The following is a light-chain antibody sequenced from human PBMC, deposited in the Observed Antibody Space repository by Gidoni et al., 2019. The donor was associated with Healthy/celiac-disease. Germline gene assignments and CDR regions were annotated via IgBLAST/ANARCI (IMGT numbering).Light chain of an antibody. CDR2: EVR. Sequence: QSALTQPASVSGSPGQSITISCTGTSSDVGGYNYVSWYQQHPGKAPKLMSYEVRNRPAGVSNRFSGSKSGNTASLTISGLQAEDEADYYCSSYTSSSRPSFGGGTKLTVL. V-gene: IGLV2-14*01. CDR1: SSDVGGYNY. CDR3: SSYTSSSRPS. J-gene: IGLJ2*01.